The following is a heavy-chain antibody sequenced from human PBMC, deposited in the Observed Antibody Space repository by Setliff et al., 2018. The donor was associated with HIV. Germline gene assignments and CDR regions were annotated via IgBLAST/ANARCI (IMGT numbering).Heavy chain of an antibody. V-gene: IGHV3-23*01. Sequence: PGGSLRLSCEASGFTFRGSAMHWVRQAPGKGLEWVSSIRGTGGDTYYSDSVKGRFTISRDNSKNTLYLQMDSLRAEDTAVYYCATRQAPRSCYMDVWGKGTTVTVSS. J-gene: IGHJ6*03. CDR1: GFTFRGSA. CDR2: IRGTGGDT. D-gene: IGHD6-6*01. CDR3: ATRQAPRSCYMDV.